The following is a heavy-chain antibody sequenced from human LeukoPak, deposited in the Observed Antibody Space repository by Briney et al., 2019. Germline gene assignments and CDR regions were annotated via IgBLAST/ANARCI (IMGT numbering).Heavy chain of an antibody. Sequence: SETLSLTCAVYGGSFSGYYWSWIRQPPGKGLEWIGDIYNSGSAHYNPSLKSRVTISVDTSKNQFSLRLRSVTAADTAVFYYDRDSASVAGDAFDIWGQGTMVTVSS. CDR1: GGSFSGYY. CDR3: DRDSASVAGDAFDI. J-gene: IGHJ3*02. D-gene: IGHD6-19*01. CDR2: IYNSGSA. V-gene: IGHV4-34*09.